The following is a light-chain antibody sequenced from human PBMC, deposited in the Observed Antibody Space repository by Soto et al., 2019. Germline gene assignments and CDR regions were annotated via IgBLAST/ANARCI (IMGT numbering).Light chain of an antibody. CDR2: KAS. CDR3: RHYNSYSEA. CDR1: QTISSW. Sequence: DIQMTQSPSTLSGSVGDRVTITCRASQTISSWLAWYQQKPGKAPKLLIYKASTLKSGVPSRFSGSGSGTEFTLTISSLQPDDFATYYCRHYNSYSEAFXQGTKVDIK. V-gene: IGKV1-5*03. J-gene: IGKJ1*01.